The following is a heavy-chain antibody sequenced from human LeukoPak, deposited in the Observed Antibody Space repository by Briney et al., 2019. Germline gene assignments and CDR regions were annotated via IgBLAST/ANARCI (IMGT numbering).Heavy chain of an antibody. CDR2: IFYSGNT. CDR3: ARSSGWNED. Sequence: PSETLSLTCTVSGGSISCGDYYWSWIRQPPGKGLKWIGYIFYSGNTYYNPSLKSRVPISVDTSKNRFSLKLSSVTAADTAVYYCARSSGWNEDWGQGTLVTVSS. D-gene: IGHD6-19*01. CDR1: GGSISCGDYY. J-gene: IGHJ4*02. V-gene: IGHV4-30-4*02.